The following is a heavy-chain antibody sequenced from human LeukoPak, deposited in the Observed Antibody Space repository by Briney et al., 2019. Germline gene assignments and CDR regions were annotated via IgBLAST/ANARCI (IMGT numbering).Heavy chain of an antibody. CDR2: IIPIFGTA. CDR3: ARAPGGYSYGYDEGLDY. J-gene: IGHJ4*02. Sequence: SVKVSCKASGGTFSSYAISWVRQAHGQGLEWMGRIIPIFGTANYAQKFQGRVTITTDESTSTAYMELSSLRSEDTAVYYCARAPGGYSYGYDEGLDYWGQGTLVTVSS. V-gene: IGHV1-69*05. D-gene: IGHD5-18*01. CDR1: GGTFSSYA.